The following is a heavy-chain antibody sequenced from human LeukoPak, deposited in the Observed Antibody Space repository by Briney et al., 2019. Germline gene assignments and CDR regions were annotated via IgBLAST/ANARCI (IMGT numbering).Heavy chain of an antibody. CDR1: GFTFSSYD. CDR2: IGTAGDT. J-gene: IGHJ4*02. Sequence: GGSLRLSCAASGFTFSSYDMHWVRQATGKGLEWVSAIGTAGDTYYPGSVKGRFTIPRENAKNSLYLQMNSLRAGDTAVYYCARGYYDSSGTKGGFDYWGQGTLVTVSS. D-gene: IGHD3-22*01. CDR3: ARGYYDSSGTKGGFDY. V-gene: IGHV3-13*01.